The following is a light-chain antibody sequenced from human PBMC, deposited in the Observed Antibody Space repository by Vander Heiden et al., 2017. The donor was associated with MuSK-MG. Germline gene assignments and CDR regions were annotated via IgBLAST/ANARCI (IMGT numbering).Light chain of an antibody. CDR2: KAS. J-gene: IGKJ4*01. Sequence: EIQMTQSPSTLSASVGDRVTITCRASQGISSWLAWYQQKPGRAPKLLIYKASTLESGVPSRFSGSGSGTEFTLTITSLQPDDIATYHCQQYNSIPLTFGGGTKVEIK. CDR1: QGISSW. CDR3: QQYNSIPLT. V-gene: IGKV1-5*03.